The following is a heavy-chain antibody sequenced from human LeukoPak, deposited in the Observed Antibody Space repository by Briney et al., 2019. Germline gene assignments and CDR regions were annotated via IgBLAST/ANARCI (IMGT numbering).Heavy chain of an antibody. J-gene: IGHJ1*01. Sequence: GGSLRLSCAASGFTFNSYSMYWVRQAPGKGVEWVSSISSSSSHMFYADSVKGRFSISRDNANNSLYLQMNSLRAEDTAVYYCVRDSGSSYGYYFLHWGQGTLVTVSS. V-gene: IGHV3-21*01. D-gene: IGHD1-26*01. CDR2: ISSSSSHM. CDR1: GFTFNSYS. CDR3: VRDSGSSYGYYFLH.